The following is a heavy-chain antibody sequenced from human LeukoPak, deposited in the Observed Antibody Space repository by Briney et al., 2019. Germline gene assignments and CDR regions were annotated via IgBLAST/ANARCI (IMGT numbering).Heavy chain of an antibody. V-gene: IGHV1-46*01. D-gene: IGHD5-24*01. J-gene: IGHJ4*02. CDR2: INPSGGST. Sequence: ASVKVSCKASGYTFTSYYMHWVRQAPGQGLEWMGIINPSGGSTSYAQKFQGRVTMTRDMSTSTVYMELSSLRSEDTAVYYCARDFGDGYNLRYFDYWGQGTLVTVSS. CDR3: ARDFGDGYNLRYFDY. CDR1: GYTFTSYY.